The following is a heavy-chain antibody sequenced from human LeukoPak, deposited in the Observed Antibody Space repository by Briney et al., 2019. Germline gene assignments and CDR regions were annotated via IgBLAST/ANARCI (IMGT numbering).Heavy chain of an antibody. CDR2: IIPIFGTA. V-gene: IGHV1-69*13. D-gene: IGHD3-10*01. CDR1: GGTFSSYA. J-gene: IGHJ6*03. CDR3: ATLYGSGSYAPPPAYYMDV. Sequence: ASVKVSCKASGGTFSSYAISWVRQAPGQGLEWMGGIIPIFGTANYAQKFQGRVTITADESTSTAYMELSSLRSEDTAVYYCATLYGSGSYAPPPAYYMDVWGKGTTVTIS.